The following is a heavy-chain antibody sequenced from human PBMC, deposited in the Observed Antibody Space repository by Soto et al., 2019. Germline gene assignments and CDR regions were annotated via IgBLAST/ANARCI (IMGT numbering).Heavy chain of an antibody. Sequence: PSETLSLTCTVSGGSISSGGYYWSWIRQHPGKGLEWIGYIYYSGSTYYNPSLKSRVTISVDTSKNQFSLKLSSVTAADTAVYYCARDLSPVWLHHHNVDYWGQGTLVTAPQ. V-gene: IGHV4-31*03. CDR2: IYYSGST. CDR1: GGSISSGGYY. D-gene: IGHD5-12*01. CDR3: ARDLSPVWLHHHNVDY. J-gene: IGHJ4*02.